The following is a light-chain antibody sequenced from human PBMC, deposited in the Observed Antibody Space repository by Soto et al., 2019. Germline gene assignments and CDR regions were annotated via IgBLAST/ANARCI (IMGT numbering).Light chain of an antibody. CDR3: QQRSNWPLIT. V-gene: IGKV3-11*01. J-gene: IGKJ5*01. CDR1: QSVSSY. CDR2: DAS. Sequence: EIVLTQSPDTLSLSPGERATLSCRASQSVSSYLAWYQQKPGQAPRLLIYDASNRATGIPARFSGSGSGTDFTLTISSLEPEDFAVYYCQQRSNWPLITFGQGPRLEIK.